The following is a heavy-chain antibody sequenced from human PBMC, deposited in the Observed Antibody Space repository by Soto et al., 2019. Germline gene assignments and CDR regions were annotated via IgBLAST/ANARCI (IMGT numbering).Heavy chain of an antibody. J-gene: IGHJ6*02. CDR1: GYSFTSYW. V-gene: IGHV5-51*01. CDR2: IYPGDSDT. Sequence: GESLKISCKGSGYSFTSYWIGWVRQMPGKGLEWMGIIYPGDSDTRYSPSFQGQVTISADKSISTAYLQWSSLKASDTAMYYCARHYCSSTSCCPVYYYYYGRDVWGQVTTVTVAS. D-gene: IGHD2-2*01. CDR3: ARHYCSSTSCCPVYYYYYGRDV.